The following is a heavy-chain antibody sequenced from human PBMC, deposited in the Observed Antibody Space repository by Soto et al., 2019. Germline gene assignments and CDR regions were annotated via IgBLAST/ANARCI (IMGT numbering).Heavy chain of an antibody. J-gene: IGHJ4*02. V-gene: IGHV3-74*01. D-gene: IGHD1-26*01. CDR3: ARDDIGVGLDH. CDR2: INSDGSNI. CDR1: GFPFSPFW. Sequence: PGGSLRLSCVASGFPFSPFWMSWVRQAPGKGLVWVAVINSDGSNIPYADSVKGRFTISRDNAKNTLYLQMNSLRAEDTAVYYCARDDIGVGLDHWGLGTPVTVSS.